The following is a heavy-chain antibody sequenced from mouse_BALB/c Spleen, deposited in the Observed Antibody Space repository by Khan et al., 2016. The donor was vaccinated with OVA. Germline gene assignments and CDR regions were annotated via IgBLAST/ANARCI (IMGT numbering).Heavy chain of an antibody. V-gene: IGHV1S137*01. J-gene: IGHJ3*01. CDR1: GYTFADSG. D-gene: IGHD1-1*02. CDR3: TRGGISEFTY. CDR2: ISTYYGNI. Sequence: QVQLQQPGPEPVRPGASVKISCKGSGYTFADSGMHWVRQSPAKSLEWIGVISTYYGNIKYNQKFEGRATMTVDKSSSTAYMELARLTSEDSAVYFYTRGGISEFTYWGQGTLVTVSA.